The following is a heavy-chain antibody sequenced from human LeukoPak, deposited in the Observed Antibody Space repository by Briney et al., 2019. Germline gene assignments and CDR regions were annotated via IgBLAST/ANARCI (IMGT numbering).Heavy chain of an antibody. D-gene: IGHD5-18*01. V-gene: IGHV3-53*01. CDR3: ARDPSYGIYYYYYYMDV. CDR1: GFTFSSYG. J-gene: IGHJ6*03. CDR2: IYTGGRT. Sequence: PGGSLRLSCAASGFTFSSYGMSWVRQAPGKGLEWVSVIYTGGRTYYADSVKGRFTISRDNSKNTLYLQMNSLRAEDTAVYYCARDPSYGIYYYYYYMDVWGKGTTVTVSS.